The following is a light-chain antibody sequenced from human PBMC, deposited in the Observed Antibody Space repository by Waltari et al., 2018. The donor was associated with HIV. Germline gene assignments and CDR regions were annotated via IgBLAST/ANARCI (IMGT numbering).Light chain of an antibody. CDR1: SGSVSPSDY. CDR3: VLCMGNGIWG. J-gene: IGLJ3*02. V-gene: IGLV8-61*01. Sequence: QTVVTQEPSFSVSPGWTVTLTCGLSSGSVSPSDYPSWYQQTPGQAPTTVIDSTNTRPPGVPDRFSGAILGNKAALTLTGARADDESGYWCVLCMGNGIWGFGGGTKLTV. CDR2: STN.